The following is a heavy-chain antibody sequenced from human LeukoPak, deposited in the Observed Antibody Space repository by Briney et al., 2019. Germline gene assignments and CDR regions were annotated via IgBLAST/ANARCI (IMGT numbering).Heavy chain of an antibody. V-gene: IGHV3-74*01. D-gene: IGHD1-1*01. CDR1: GFTFSSYW. CDR2: ITGDGSGA. CDR3: ARFAVTTAGDY. J-gene: IGHJ4*02. Sequence: KSGGSLRLSCAASGFTFSSYWMHWVRQAPGKGLVWVSRITGDGSGANYADSVKGRFTISRDNAKNTLYLQMNGLRAEDTAVYYCARFAVTTAGDYWGQGTLVTVSS.